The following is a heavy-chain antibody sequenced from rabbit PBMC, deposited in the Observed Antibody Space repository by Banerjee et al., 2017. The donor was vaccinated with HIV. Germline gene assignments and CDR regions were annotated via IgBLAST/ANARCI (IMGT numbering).Heavy chain of an antibody. D-gene: IGHD1-1*01. J-gene: IGHJ3*01. CDR3: ARDGLTSHSYTFDL. V-gene: IGHV1S45*01. CDR2: IFLGAFGT. Sequence: QEQLVESGGGLVQPEGSLTLTCKASGFDFNRGYWICWVRQAPGKGLEWIGCIFLGAFGTHFATWAKGRFTISKTSSTTVILQMTSLTAADTATYLCARDGLTSHSYTFDLWGQGTLVTVS. CDR1: GFDFNRGYW.